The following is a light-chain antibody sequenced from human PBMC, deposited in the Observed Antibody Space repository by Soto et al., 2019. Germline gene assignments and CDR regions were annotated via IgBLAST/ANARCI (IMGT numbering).Light chain of an antibody. Sequence: DIQMTQSPSSLSASVGDRVTITCRASQTMSNYLNWYQQRPGKAPKLLIYGASSLQSGVPSRLSGSGSGRDFTLTITSLQPEDFATYYCQQSYSSPQTFGQGTKVEMK. V-gene: IGKV1-39*01. CDR3: QQSYSSPQT. CDR2: GAS. J-gene: IGKJ2*01. CDR1: QTMSNY.